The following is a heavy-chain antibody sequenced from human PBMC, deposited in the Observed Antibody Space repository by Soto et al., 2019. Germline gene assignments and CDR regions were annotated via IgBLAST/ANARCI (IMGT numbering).Heavy chain of an antibody. Sequence: SETLSLSCAVYGGSFSGYYWCWIRQPPGKGLEWIGEINHSGSTNYNPSLKSRVTISVDTSKNQFSLKLSSVTAADTAVYYCARAHRLYSSSWYLDYWGQATLVTVSS. CDR1: GGSFSGYY. CDR3: ARAHRLYSSSWYLDY. V-gene: IGHV4-34*01. J-gene: IGHJ4*02. CDR2: INHSGST. D-gene: IGHD6-13*01.